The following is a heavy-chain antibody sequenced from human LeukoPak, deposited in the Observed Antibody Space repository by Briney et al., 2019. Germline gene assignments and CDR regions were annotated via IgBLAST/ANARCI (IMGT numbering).Heavy chain of an antibody. CDR2: IYHSGNA. CDR1: GGPISSGTYY. V-gene: IGHV4-39*07. J-gene: IGHJ4*02. Sequence: SETLSLTCTVSGGPISSGTYYWGWIRQPPGKGLEWIGSIYHSGNAYYNQSLMSRVTISVDTSKNQFSLKVSSATAADTAVYYCARDLRGAYMDCFDYWGQGTLVTVSS. D-gene: IGHD3-16*01. CDR3: ARDLRGAYMDCFDY.